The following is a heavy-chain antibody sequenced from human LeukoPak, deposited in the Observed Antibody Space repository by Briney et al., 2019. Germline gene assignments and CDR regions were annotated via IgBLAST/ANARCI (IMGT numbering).Heavy chain of an antibody. J-gene: IGHJ4*02. Sequence: PGGSLRLSCAASGFTFSSYAMSWVRQAPGKGLEWVSAISGSGGSTYYADSVKGRFTISRDNSKNTPYLQMNNLRAEDTAVYYCAKVSGIAAAGTLGYWGQGTLVTVSS. CDR1: GFTFSSYA. CDR2: ISGSGGST. CDR3: AKVSGIAAAGTLGY. D-gene: IGHD6-13*01. V-gene: IGHV3-23*01.